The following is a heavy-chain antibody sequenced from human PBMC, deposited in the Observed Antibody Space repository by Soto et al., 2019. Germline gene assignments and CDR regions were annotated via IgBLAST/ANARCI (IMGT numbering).Heavy chain of an antibody. Sequence: QVQLQESGPGLVKPSETLSLTCTVSGGSISSYYWSWIRQPPGKGLEWIGYIYYSGSTNYNPSLKSRVTLSVDTSKNQFSLKLSSVTAADTAVYYCARSALCSGGSCYYYYYMDVWGKGTTVTVSS. CDR1: GGSISSYY. J-gene: IGHJ6*03. D-gene: IGHD2-15*01. CDR3: ARSALCSGGSCYYYYYMDV. CDR2: IYYSGST. V-gene: IGHV4-59*08.